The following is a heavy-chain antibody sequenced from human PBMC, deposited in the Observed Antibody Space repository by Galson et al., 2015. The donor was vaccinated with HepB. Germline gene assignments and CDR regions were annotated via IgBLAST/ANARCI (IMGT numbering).Heavy chain of an antibody. V-gene: IGHV4-61*02. CDR1: GGSISSGSYY. CDR2: IHTSGST. J-gene: IGHJ4*02. Sequence: LSLTCTVSGGSISSGSYYWSWIRQPAGKGLEWIGRIHTSGSTNYNPSLKSRVTMSVDTSKNQFSLKLSSVTAADTAVYYCAREGLAVIDYWGQGTLVTVSS. CDR3: AREGLAVIDY.